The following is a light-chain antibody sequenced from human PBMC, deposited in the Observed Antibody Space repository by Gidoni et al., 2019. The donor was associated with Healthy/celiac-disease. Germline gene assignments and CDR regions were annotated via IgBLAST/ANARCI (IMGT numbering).Light chain of an antibody. CDR1: QSVLYSSNNKKY. J-gene: IGKJ3*01. CDR3: QQYYSTPIT. Sequence: DIVMTQSPDSLAVSLGERAPINCKSSQSVLYSSNNKKYLAWYQQKPGQPPKRLIYWASTRESGVPDRFSGSGSGTDFTLTISSLQAEDVSVYYCQQYYSTPITFGPXTKVDIK. V-gene: IGKV4-1*01. CDR2: WAS.